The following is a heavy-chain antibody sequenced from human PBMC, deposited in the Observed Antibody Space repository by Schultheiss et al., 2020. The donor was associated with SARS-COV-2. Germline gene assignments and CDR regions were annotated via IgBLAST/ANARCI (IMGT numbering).Heavy chain of an antibody. CDR1: GGSISSSSYY. Sequence: SQTLSLTCTVSGGSISSSSYYWGWIRQPPGKGLEWIGYIYHSGSTYYNPSLKSRVTISVDTSKNQFSLKLSSVTAADTAVYYCARARGYCSSTSCYPYYFDYWGQGTLVTGCS. J-gene: IGHJ4*02. V-gene: IGHV4-31*03. CDR3: ARARGYCSSTSCYPYYFDY. D-gene: IGHD2-2*01. CDR2: IYHSGST.